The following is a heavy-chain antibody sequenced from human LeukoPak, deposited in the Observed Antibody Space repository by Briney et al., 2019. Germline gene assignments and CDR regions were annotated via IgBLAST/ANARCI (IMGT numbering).Heavy chain of an antibody. Sequence: ASVKVSCKASGGTFSSYAISWVRQAPGQGLEWMGGIIPIFGTANYAQKFQGRVTITADKSTSTAYMELSSLRSEDTAVYYCARDGTNYYGSGNNFDYWGQGTLVTVSS. CDR3: ARDGTNYYGSGNNFDY. D-gene: IGHD3-10*01. V-gene: IGHV1-69*06. CDR1: GGTFSSYA. J-gene: IGHJ4*02. CDR2: IIPIFGTA.